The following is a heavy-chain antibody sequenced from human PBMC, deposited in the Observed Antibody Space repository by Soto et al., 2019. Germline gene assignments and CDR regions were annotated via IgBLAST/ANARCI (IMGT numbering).Heavy chain of an antibody. CDR3: ARQIYDSDTGPNFQYYFDS. J-gene: IGHJ4*02. Sequence: PGESLKISCKGSGYRFAGYWITWVRQKPGKCLEWMGRIDPSDSQTYYSPSFRGHVTISATKSITTVFLQWSSLRASDTAMYYCARQIYDSDTGPNFQYYFDSWGQGTPVTVSS. D-gene: IGHD3-22*01. V-gene: IGHV5-10-1*01. CDR2: IDPSDSQT. CDR1: GYRFAGYW.